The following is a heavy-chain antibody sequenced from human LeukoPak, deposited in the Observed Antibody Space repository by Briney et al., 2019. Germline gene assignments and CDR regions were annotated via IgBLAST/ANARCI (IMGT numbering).Heavy chain of an antibody. CDR1: GGSISSSSYY. CDR2: VYYTWST. Sequence: SETLSLTCTVSGGSISSSSYYWTWIRQPPGKGLEWIGSVYYTWSTYYNPSLKSRVTISVDTSNKYFSLKLSSVTAADTAVYYCARTVVAATPSLDYWGQGTLVTVSS. CDR3: ARTVVAATPSLDY. D-gene: IGHD2-15*01. J-gene: IGHJ4*02. V-gene: IGHV4-39*02.